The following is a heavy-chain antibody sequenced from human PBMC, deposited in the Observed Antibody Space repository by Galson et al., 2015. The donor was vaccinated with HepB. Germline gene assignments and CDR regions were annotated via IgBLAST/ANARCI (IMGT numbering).Heavy chain of an antibody. J-gene: IGHJ6*02. D-gene: IGHD2-2*01. V-gene: IGHV5-51*01. Sequence: QSGAEVTKPGESLKISCKASGYSSRNYWIGWVRQVPGKGLECMGIIYPGDSETRYSPSFQGQVTLSADKATNTAYWQWSSLKASDTAMYYCARLGHEGYHYYGMDVWGQGTTVTVSS. CDR1: GYSSRNYW. CDR2: IYPGDSET. CDR3: ARLGHEGYHYYGMDV.